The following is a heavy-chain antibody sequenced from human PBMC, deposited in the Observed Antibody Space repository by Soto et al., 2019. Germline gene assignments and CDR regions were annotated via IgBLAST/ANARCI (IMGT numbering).Heavy chain of an antibody. CDR2: IWCDGSNK. CDR3: ARDYSIAVAGTDY. J-gene: IGHJ4*02. CDR1: GFTFSSYG. D-gene: IGHD6-19*01. Sequence: GGSLRLSCAASGFTFSSYGMHWVRQAPGKGLEWVAVIWCDGSNKYYADSVKGRFAISRDNSKNTLYLQMNSLRAEDTAVYYCARDYSIAVAGTDYWGQGTLVTVSS. V-gene: IGHV3-33*01.